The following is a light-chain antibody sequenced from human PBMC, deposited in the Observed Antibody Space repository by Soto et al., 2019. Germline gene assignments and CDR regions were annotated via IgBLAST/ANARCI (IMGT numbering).Light chain of an antibody. Sequence: EIVMTQSPATLSVSPGARDTLSGRASQSGYNNLAWYQQRPGQAPRLLIHGASIRATGLPARFSGSGSGTEFTLTISSLQSEDFAVYYCQQYDNWRTFGQGTKVDIK. J-gene: IGKJ1*01. CDR3: QQYDNWRT. V-gene: IGKV3-15*01. CDR2: GAS. CDR1: QSGYNN.